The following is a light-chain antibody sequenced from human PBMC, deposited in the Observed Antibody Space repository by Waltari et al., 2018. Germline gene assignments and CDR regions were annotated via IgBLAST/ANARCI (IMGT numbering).Light chain of an antibody. J-gene: IGLJ3*02. CDR3: SSYTSSNTWV. CDR1: SSDIGGYNY. V-gene: IGLV2-14*01. CDR2: DVT. Sequence: QSALTQPASVSGSPGQSITISCIGTSSDIGGYNYVSWYQQHQGKAPKVMIYDVTKRPSVVSNRFSGSKAGSTASLTISGLQAEDEADYYCSSYTSSNTWVFGGGTKLTVL.